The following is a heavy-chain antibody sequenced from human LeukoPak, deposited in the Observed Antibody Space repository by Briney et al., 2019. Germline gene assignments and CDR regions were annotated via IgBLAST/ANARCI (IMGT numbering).Heavy chain of an antibody. D-gene: IGHD6-19*01. J-gene: IGHJ4*02. CDR1: GFTFSSYA. V-gene: IGHV3-23*01. Sequence: PGGSLRLSCAASGFTFSSYAMSWVRQAPGKGLEWVSGISGSGGSTYYADSVKGRFTISRDNPKNTLYLQMNSLRAEDTAVYYCAKVGSSGWTPYDYWGQGTLVTVSS. CDR3: AKVGSSGWTPYDY. CDR2: ISGSGGST.